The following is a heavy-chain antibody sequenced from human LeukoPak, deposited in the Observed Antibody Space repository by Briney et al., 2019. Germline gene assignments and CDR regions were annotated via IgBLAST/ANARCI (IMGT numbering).Heavy chain of an antibody. Sequence: GGSLRLSCAASGFTFSSYGTHWVRQAPGKGLEWVAVISYDGSNKYYADSVKGRFTISRDNSKNTLYLQMNSLRAEDTAVYYCAKDSPIWFGELYYFDYWGQGTLVTVSS. CDR2: ISYDGSNK. V-gene: IGHV3-30*18. CDR1: GFTFSSYG. J-gene: IGHJ4*02. D-gene: IGHD3-10*01. CDR3: AKDSPIWFGELYYFDY.